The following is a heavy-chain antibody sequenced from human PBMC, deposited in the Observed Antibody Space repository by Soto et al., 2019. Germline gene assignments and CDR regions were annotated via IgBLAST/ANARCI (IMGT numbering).Heavy chain of an antibody. CDR1: GYTFTSYG. V-gene: IGHV1-18*01. Sequence: QVQLVQSGAEVKKPGASVKVSCKASGYTFTSYGISWVRQAPGQGLEWMGWISAYNGNTNYAQKLQGRVTMTTDTRTGKTYMGLRNLRSDATAGYYCASPGGYWGQGTLVTVAS. J-gene: IGHJ4*02. CDR3: ASPGGY. D-gene: IGHD3-10*01. CDR2: ISAYNGNT.